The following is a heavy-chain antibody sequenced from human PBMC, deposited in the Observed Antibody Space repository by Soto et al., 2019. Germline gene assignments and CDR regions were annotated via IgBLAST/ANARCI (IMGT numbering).Heavy chain of an antibody. CDR3: AAGTYYDFWSGYPKDFDY. V-gene: IGHV4-34*01. Sequence: PSETLSLTCAVYGGSFSGYFCSWIRQPPGKGLEWIGEINHSGSSNYNPSLKSRVTITRDMSTRTAYMELSSLRSEDTAVYYCAAGTYYDFWSGYPKDFDYWGQGTLVTVSS. D-gene: IGHD3-3*01. J-gene: IGHJ4*02. CDR1: GGSFSGYF. CDR2: INHSGSS.